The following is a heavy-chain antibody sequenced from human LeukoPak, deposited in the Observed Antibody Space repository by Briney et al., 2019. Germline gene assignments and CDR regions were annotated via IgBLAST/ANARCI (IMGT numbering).Heavy chain of an antibody. Sequence: QARGSLRLSCAASGFIFSSSGMHWVRQAPGKGLEWVAFTQDDVSNKYYSDSVKGRFTISRDNSKNTLFLQMSSLRPEDTALYYCAKQMTERPHYYYMDVWGRGTTVTLSS. J-gene: IGHJ6*03. CDR1: GFIFSSSG. CDR2: TQDDVSNK. V-gene: IGHV3-30*02. CDR3: AKQMTERPHYYYMDV.